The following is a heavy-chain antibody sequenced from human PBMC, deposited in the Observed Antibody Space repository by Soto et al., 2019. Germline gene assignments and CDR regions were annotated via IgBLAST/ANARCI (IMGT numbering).Heavy chain of an antibody. Sequence: SAPLSLTCTMYSPSFSDYYWNWLHQTPGKGLELIGEIDRSGRTKYNPSLKSRVAISVDTSKNQFSLKVTSMTAADTAVYYCALWGSYRSFDNWGQGTLVTVSS. D-gene: IGHD3-16*02. CDR1: SPSFSDYY. V-gene: IGHV4-34*01. CDR3: ALWGSYRSFDN. J-gene: IGHJ4*02. CDR2: IDRSGRT.